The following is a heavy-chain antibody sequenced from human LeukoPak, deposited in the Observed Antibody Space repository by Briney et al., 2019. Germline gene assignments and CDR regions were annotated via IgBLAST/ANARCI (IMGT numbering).Heavy chain of an antibody. CDR2: IYYSGST. V-gene: IGHV4-59*01. Sequence: SETLSLTCTVSGGSISSYYWSWIRQPPGKGLEWIGYIYYSGSTNYNPSLKSRVTISVDTSKNQFSLKLSSVTAADTAVYYCARDSPYYSDSSGYLSAFDIWGQGTMVTVYS. D-gene: IGHD3-22*01. J-gene: IGHJ3*02. CDR3: ARDSPYYSDSSGYLSAFDI. CDR1: GGSISSYY.